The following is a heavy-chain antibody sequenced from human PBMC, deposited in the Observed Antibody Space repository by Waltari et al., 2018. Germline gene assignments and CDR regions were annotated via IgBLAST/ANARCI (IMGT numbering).Heavy chain of an antibody. V-gene: IGHV3-21*01. CDR1: GFTFSSYS. J-gene: IGHJ4*02. D-gene: IGHD6-19*01. CDR3: AREIAVAGRN. CDR2: ISSSSSYI. Sequence: EVQLVESGGGLVKPGGSLRLSCAASGFTFSSYSMNWVRQAPGKGLKWVSSISSSSSYIYYADSVKGRFTISRDNAKNSLYLQMNSLRAEDTAVYYCAREIAVAGRNWGQGTLVTVSS.